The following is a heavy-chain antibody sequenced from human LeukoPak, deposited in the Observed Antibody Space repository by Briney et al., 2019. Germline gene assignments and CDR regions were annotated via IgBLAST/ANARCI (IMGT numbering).Heavy chain of an antibody. J-gene: IGHJ4*02. D-gene: IGHD3-10*01. CDR2: TNSDGSST. CDR3: ARGVREVIGVFDY. V-gene: IGHV3-74*01. Sequence: GGSLRLSCAVSGFTFSSSWMHWVRQAPGKGLVCVSRTNSDGSSTSYAESVKGRFTISRDNAKNTLYLQMNGLRAEDTAVYYCARGVREVIGVFDYWGQGTLVTVSS. CDR1: GFTFSSSW.